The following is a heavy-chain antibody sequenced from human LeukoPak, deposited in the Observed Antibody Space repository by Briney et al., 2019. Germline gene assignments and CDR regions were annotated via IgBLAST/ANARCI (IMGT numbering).Heavy chain of an antibody. J-gene: IGHJ4*02. Sequence: GALRLSCAASGFTFSNYAMHWVRQATGKGLEWVSAIGTAGDTFYPGSVKGRFTISRENAKNPLYLQMNSLRAEDTAVYYCARQMTPHGNFDYWGQGTLVTVSS. CDR3: ARQMTPHGNFDY. D-gene: IGHD1-26*01. V-gene: IGHV3-13*01. CDR2: IGTAGDT. CDR1: GFTFSNYA.